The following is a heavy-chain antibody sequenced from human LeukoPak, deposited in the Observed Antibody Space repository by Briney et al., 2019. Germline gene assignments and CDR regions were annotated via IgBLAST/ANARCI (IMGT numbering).Heavy chain of an antibody. V-gene: IGHV1-46*01. J-gene: IGHJ4*02. Sequence: ASVKVSCKAPGYTFSSYYMHWVRQAPGQGLEWMGIISPRGYSTTYTQKFQGRVTMTRDMSTSTVYMELSRLRSDDTAVYYCARGYGSGDYWGQGTLVTVSS. D-gene: IGHD3-10*01. CDR2: ISPRGYST. CDR1: GYTFSSYY. CDR3: ARGYGSGDY.